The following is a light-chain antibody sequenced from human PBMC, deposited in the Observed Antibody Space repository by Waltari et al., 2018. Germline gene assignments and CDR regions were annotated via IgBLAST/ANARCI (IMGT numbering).Light chain of an antibody. V-gene: IGLV1-51*02. CDR2: ENH. CDR1: SSNIGKNY. J-gene: IGLJ2*01. Sequence: QSVLMQPPSVSAAPGQKVTISCSGSSSNIGKNYVSWYQQVPGTAPQLLIFENHRRPSGIPDRVSGSKSGTSATLGITGLQTGDEADYYCGTWDSTLSAVVFGGGTKLTVL. CDR3: GTWDSTLSAVV.